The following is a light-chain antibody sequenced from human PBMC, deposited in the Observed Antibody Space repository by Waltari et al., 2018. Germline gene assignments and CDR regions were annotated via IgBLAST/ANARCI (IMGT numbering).Light chain of an antibody. J-gene: IGKJ2*01. Sequence: DIQMTQSPSSLSASVGDRFTITCRASQNIRNFLNWYQQKPGKAPRLLIYAATTLQTGVPARFSGNRSGTDFTLTIRDLQPEDFATYSCQQSYSTPYTFGQGTKMEI. CDR1: QNIRNF. CDR2: AAT. V-gene: IGKV1-39*01. CDR3: QQSYSTPYT.